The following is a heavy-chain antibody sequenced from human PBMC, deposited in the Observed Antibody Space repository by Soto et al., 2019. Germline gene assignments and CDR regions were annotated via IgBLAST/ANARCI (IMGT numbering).Heavy chain of an antibody. CDR3: ARGRDTAMVKPYFDY. D-gene: IGHD5-18*01. J-gene: IGHJ4*02. CDR2: IYYSGST. V-gene: IGHV4-59*01. CDR1: GGSISSYY. Sequence: LSLTCTVSGGSISSYYWSWIRQPPGKGLEWIGYIYYSGSTNYNPSLKSRVTISVDTSKNQFSLKLSSVTAADTAVYYCARGRDTAMVKPYFDYWGQGTLVTVSS.